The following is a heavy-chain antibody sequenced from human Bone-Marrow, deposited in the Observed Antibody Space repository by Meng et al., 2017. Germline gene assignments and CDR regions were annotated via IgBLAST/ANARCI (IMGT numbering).Heavy chain of an antibody. CDR3: ARTEGPFDY. CDR2: IKNDGSIT. Sequence: GESLKISCVASGFAFSSYWMHWVRQAPGKGLVWVSRIKNDGSITTYADSVRGRFTISRDYAKNTVYLPMNSLRTEDTAVYYCARTEGPFDYWGQGTLVTVSS. J-gene: IGHJ4*02. V-gene: IGHV3-74*01. CDR1: GFAFSSYW. D-gene: IGHD1-14*01.